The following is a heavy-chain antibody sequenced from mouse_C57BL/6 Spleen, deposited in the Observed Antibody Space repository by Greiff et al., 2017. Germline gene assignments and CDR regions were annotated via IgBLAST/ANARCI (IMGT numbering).Heavy chain of an antibody. D-gene: IGHD2-2*01. CDR3: ARDYYGNDVDY. V-gene: IGHV3-6*01. CDR2: ISYDGSN. J-gene: IGHJ2*01. CDR1: GYSITSGYY. Sequence: EVQLQESGPGLVKPSQSLSLTCSVTGYSITSGYYWNWIRQFPGNLLEWLGYISYDGSNKSNPSLKNRISITRSTSKNQFFLKLNSVTTEDTATYYCARDYYGNDVDYWGQGTTLTVAS.